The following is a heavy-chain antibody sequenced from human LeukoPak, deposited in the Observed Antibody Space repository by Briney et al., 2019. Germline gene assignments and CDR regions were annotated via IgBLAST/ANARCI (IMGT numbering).Heavy chain of an antibody. J-gene: IGHJ4*02. CDR2: INHSGST. Sequence: PSETLSLTCAVYGGSFSGYYWSWIRQPPGKGLEWIGEINHSGSTNYNPSLKSRVTISVDTSKNQFSLKLSSVTAADAAVYYCARAGGRIAAATFDSWGQGALVTVSS. CDR3: ARAGGRIAAATFDS. V-gene: IGHV4-34*01. D-gene: IGHD6-13*01. CDR1: GGSFSGYY.